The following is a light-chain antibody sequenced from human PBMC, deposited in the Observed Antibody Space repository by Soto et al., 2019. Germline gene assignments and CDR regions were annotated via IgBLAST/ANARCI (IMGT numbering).Light chain of an antibody. J-gene: IGKJ2*01. CDR1: QDISHY. Sequence: DIQLTQSPSSLSASVGDRVTLTCRASQDISHYLAWYQQRPGKVPKLLISKATNLQSGVPSRFSGSGSGTDFSLTISSLQPVDSATYFCQQYNDFQYSFGPGTKLDI. CDR3: QQYNDFQYS. CDR2: KAT. V-gene: IGKV1-16*01.